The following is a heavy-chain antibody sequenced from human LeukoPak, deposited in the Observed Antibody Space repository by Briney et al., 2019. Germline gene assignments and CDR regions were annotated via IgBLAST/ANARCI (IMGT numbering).Heavy chain of an antibody. D-gene: IGHD3-9*01. V-gene: IGHV3-7*01. J-gene: IGHJ4*02. CDR3: ARVEDYDILTGFDY. Sequence: VDSVQGRFTISRDNAKNSLYLQMNSLRAEDTAVYYCARVEDYDILTGFDYWGQGTLVTVSS.